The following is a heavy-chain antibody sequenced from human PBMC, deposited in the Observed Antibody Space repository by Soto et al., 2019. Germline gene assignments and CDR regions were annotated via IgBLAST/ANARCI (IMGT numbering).Heavy chain of an antibody. D-gene: IGHD2-2*01. J-gene: IGHJ6*03. Sequence: PGGSLRLSCAASGFTFSDYYMSWIRQAPGKGLEWVSYINSKSSTIYYADYVKGQFTISRDNAKNSLYMQMNSLRAEDTAVYYCSIDGPWYCSSTSCWNFYYYMDVWGKGTTVTVSS. V-gene: IGHV3-11*01. CDR1: GFTFSDYY. CDR2: INSKSSTI. CDR3: SIDGPWYCSSTSCWNFYYYMDV.